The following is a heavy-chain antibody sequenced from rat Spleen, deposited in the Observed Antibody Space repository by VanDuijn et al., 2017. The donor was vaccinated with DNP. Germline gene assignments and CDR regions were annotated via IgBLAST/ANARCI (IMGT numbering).Heavy chain of an antibody. J-gene: IGHJ3*01. CDR2: IINDGKRT. D-gene: IGHD1-4*01. Sequence: EVQLVESGGGLVQPGRSLKLSCAASGFTFSDYAMAWVRQAPKKGLEWVATIINDGKRTYYSDSVKGRFTVSRDNTESILYLQMNSLRSEDMATYYCARPHGYNNGGFAYWGQGTLVTVSS. V-gene: IGHV5-22*01. CDR1: GFTFSDYA. CDR3: ARPHGYNNGGFAY.